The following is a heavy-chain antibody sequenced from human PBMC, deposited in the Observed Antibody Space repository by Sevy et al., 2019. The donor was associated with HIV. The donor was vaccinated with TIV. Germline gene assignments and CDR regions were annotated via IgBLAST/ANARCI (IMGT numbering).Heavy chain of an antibody. V-gene: IGHV3-23*01. J-gene: IGHJ4*02. CDR3: AKPDQGYCSGGSCYYFDY. CDR1: GFTFSSYA. Sequence: GGSLRLSCAASGFTFSSYAMSWVRQAPGKGLEWVSAISGSGGSTYYADSVKGRFTISRDNSKNTLYLQMNSLRAEDTAVYYWAKPDQGYCSGGSCYYFDYWGQGTLVTVSS. CDR2: ISGSGGST. D-gene: IGHD2-15*01.